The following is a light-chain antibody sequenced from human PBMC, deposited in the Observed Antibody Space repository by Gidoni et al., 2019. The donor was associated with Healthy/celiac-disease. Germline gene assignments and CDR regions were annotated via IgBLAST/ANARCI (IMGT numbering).Light chain of an antibody. J-gene: IGKJ2*01. Sequence: DIQMTQSPSTLSASVGDRVTITCRASQSISSWLAWYQQKPGKAPKLLIYKASSLESGVPSRFSGSGSGTEFTLNISRLQPDDFATYYCKQYNSYSQAFGQGTKLEIK. CDR3: KQYNSYSQA. CDR1: QSISSW. CDR2: KAS. V-gene: IGKV1-5*03.